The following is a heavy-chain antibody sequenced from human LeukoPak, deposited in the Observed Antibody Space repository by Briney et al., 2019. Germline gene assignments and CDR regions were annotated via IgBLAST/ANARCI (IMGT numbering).Heavy chain of an antibody. CDR3: AREFPASYYYDSSGYYFDY. Sequence: PGGSLRLSCAASGFTLSSNYMSWVRQAPGKGLEWVSVIYSGGSTYYADSVTGRFTISRDHSKNTLYLQMNSLRAEDTAVYYCAREFPASYYYDSSGYYFDYWGQGTLVTVSS. CDR2: IYSGGST. V-gene: IGHV3-53*01. CDR1: GFTLSSNY. J-gene: IGHJ4*02. D-gene: IGHD3-22*01.